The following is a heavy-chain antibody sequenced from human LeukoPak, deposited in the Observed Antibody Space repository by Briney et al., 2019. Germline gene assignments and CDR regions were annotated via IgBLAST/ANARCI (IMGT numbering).Heavy chain of an antibody. CDR2: INPNSGST. D-gene: IGHD2-2*01. Sequence: ASVKVFCKASGYTFTGYYMHWVRQAPGQGLEGMIWINPNSGSTNYAQKFQGRVTMTRDTSISTAYMELSRQRSDDTAVYYCARSIVVVPAAISADAFDIWGQGTMVTVSS. J-gene: IGHJ3*02. CDR3: ARSIVVVPAAISADAFDI. V-gene: IGHV1-2*02. CDR1: GYTFTGYY.